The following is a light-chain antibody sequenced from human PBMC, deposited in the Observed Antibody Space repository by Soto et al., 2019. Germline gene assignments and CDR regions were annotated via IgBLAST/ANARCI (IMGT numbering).Light chain of an antibody. Sequence: QSVLAQPASVSGSPGQSITISCTGTSSDVGTYNYVSWYQLHPGKAPKLMVYEVSNRPSGVSNRFSGSKSGNTASLTISGLQAEDEADYHCSSYTRSSNYVFGNGTKVTV. CDR3: SSYTRSSNYV. J-gene: IGLJ1*01. CDR1: SSDVGTYNY. V-gene: IGLV2-14*01. CDR2: EVS.